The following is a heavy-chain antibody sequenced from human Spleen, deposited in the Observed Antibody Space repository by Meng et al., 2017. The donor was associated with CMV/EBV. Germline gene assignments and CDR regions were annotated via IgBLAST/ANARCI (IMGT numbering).Heavy chain of an antibody. D-gene: IGHD4-17*01. CDR3: ARDKFPLANLTTMTTLGWFDP. CDR1: NW. V-gene: IGHV3-53*01. J-gene: IGHJ5*02. Sequence: NWMRWVHQAPGKGLGWVSVIYSGCFAFYADSVKGRFTISRDNSKTTLYLQMDSLRAYNTAVYYCARDKFPLANLTTMTTLGWFDPWGQGTLVTVSS. CDR2: IYSGCFA.